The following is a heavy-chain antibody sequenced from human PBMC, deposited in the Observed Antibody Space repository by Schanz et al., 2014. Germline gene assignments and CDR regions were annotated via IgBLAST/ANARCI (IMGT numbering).Heavy chain of an antibody. J-gene: IGHJ3*02. CDR1: GFTVSSNY. Sequence: EVYLVESGGGLVQPGGSLRLSCAASGFTVSSNYMSWVRQAPGKGLEWVSVIYSGGSTYYADSMRGRFTISRDNAKNSLYLQMNSLRAEDTAVYYCARDGAGRAPDAFDIWGQGTMVTVSS. CDR3: ARDGAGRAPDAFDI. CDR2: IYSGGST. V-gene: IGHV3-66*01. D-gene: IGHD1-26*01.